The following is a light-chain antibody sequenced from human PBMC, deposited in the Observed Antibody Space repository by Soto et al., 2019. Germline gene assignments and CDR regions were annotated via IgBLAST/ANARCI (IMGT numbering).Light chain of an antibody. CDR3: QQYHNSPPRT. CDR1: QSVSSN. CDR2: GAS. J-gene: IGKJ1*01. Sequence: EIVMTQSPATLSVSPGERVTLSCKASQSVSSNLAWYQQKPGQAPRLLIYGASTRATGIPARFSGGGSETEFTLTISSLQSEDFAVYYCQQYHNSPPRTFGQGTKVEIK. V-gene: IGKV3-15*01.